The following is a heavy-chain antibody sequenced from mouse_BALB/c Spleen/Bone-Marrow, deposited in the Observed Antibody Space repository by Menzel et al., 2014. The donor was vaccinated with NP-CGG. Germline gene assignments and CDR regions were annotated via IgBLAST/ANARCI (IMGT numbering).Heavy chain of an antibody. J-gene: IGHJ2*01. CDR1: GFTFSSYG. D-gene: IGHD2-1*01. CDR3: ARGNYGNYVDYFDY. CDR2: INSNGGST. V-gene: IGHV5-6-3*01. Sequence: EVMLVESGGGLVQPGGSLKLSCAASGFTFSSYGMSWVRQTPDKRLELVASINSNGGSTYYPDSVKGRFTISRDNAKKTLSLQMSSLKSEDTAMYYCARGNYGNYVDYFDYWGQGTTLTVSS.